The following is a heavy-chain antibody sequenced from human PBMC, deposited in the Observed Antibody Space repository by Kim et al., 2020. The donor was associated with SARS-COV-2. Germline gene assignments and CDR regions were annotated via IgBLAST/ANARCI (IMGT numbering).Heavy chain of an antibody. CDR2: IVVGSGNT. CDR3: AADPLDDYGDYHSEYYGMDV. CDR1: GFTFTSSA. V-gene: IGHV1-58*02. Sequence: SVKVSCKASGFTFTSSAMQWVRQARGQRLEWIGWIVVGSGNTNYAQKFQERVTITRDMSTSTAYMELSSLRSEDTAVYYCAADPLDDYGDYHSEYYGMDVWGQGTTVTVSS. D-gene: IGHD4-17*01. J-gene: IGHJ6*02.